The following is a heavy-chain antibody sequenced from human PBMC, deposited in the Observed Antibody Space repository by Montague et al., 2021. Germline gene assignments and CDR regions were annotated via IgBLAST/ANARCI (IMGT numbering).Heavy chain of an antibody. Sequence: SETLSLTCTVSGGSIINAHWSLVRQPPGKGLEWIGCLFFGGATSHNPSLKSRVTMSIDTSTNQFSLKLSSVTAADTAVYYCANQDSHISGTSYRAFDPWGQGTLVTVSP. V-gene: IGHV4-59*08. CDR1: GGSIINAH. CDR2: LFFGGAT. J-gene: IGHJ5*02. D-gene: IGHD3-10*01. CDR3: ANQDSHISGTSYRAFDP.